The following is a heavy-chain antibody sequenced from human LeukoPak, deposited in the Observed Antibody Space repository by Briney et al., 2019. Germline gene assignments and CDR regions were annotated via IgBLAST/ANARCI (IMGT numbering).Heavy chain of an antibody. CDR3: ASGCTSSSCPNY. CDR2: IYYSGST. J-gene: IGHJ4*02. V-gene: IGHV4-39*07. D-gene: IGHD2-2*01. CDR1: GGSSSSSSYY. Sequence: PSETLSLTCTVSGGSSSSSSYYWGWIRQPPVKGLEWIGSIYYSGSTYYNPSLKSRVTISVDTSKNQFSLKLNSVTAADTAVYYCASGCTSSSCPNYWGQGTLVTVSS.